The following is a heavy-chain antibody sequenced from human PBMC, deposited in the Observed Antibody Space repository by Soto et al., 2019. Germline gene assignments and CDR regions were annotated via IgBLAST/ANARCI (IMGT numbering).Heavy chain of an antibody. CDR3: ASQWPSLVTQAYFDV. CDR1: GDSISSRSYY. D-gene: IGHD2-21*02. CDR2: IYYSGST. V-gene: IGHV4-39*01. J-gene: IGHJ4*02. Sequence: PSETLSLTCTVTGDSISSRSYYWGWIRQPPGKGLEWIGSIYYSGSTYNNPSLRSRVSMSIDTSNDQFSLKLKCVTAADTALYFCASQWPSLVTQAYFDVWGPPSLVTVSS.